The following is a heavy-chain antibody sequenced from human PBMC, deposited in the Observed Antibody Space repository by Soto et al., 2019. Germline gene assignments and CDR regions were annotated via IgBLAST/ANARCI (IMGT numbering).Heavy chain of an antibody. V-gene: IGHV3-30*18. CDR3: VKTLPGSLSDPHQLLERFDY. CDR2: ISYDGNDE. J-gene: IGHJ4*02. D-gene: IGHD2-2*01. Sequence: GGSLRRSGAVSGFRFRSYGMNWVRQAPVKGLEWVAVISYDGNDEYYAESVRGRFTISRDNSKNTLYLQMNTLRPDDTAVYYCVKTLPGSLSDPHQLLERFDYWGQGTLVTVSS. CDR1: GFRFRSYG.